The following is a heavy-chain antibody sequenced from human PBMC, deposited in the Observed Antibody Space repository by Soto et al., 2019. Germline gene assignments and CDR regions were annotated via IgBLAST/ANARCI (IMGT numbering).Heavy chain of an antibody. Sequence: GGSLRLSCAASGFTFSNYAMDWVRQAPGKVLEWVAVIWYDGSNKYYADSVKGRFTISIDNSKNTLYLQMNSLRAEDTAVYYCARDLSGTRSDYYYGMDVWGQGTTVTVSS. V-gene: IGHV3-33*08. CDR1: GFTFSNYA. CDR3: ARDLSGTRSDYYYGMDV. J-gene: IGHJ6*02. D-gene: IGHD1-7*01. CDR2: IWYDGSNK.